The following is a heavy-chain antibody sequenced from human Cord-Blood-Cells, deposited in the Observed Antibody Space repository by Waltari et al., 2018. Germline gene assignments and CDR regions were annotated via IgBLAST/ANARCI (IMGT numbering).Heavy chain of an antibody. CDR1: GGTFSSYT. J-gene: IGHJ4*02. CDR2: IIPILGIA. V-gene: IGHV1-69*08. Sequence: QVQLVQSGAEVKKPGSSVKVSCKASGGTFSSYTISWVRQAPGQGLEWMGRIIPILGIANYTQEFQGRVTITAEKSTSTAYMELSSLRSEDTAVYYCAREITMVQGVMAYWGQGTLVTVSS. D-gene: IGHD3-10*01. CDR3: AREITMVQGVMAY.